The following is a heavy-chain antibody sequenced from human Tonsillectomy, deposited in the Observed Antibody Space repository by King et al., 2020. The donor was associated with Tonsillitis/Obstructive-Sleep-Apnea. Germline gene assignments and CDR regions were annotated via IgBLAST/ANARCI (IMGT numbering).Heavy chain of an antibody. CDR3: ASEVTTGAFDY. Sequence: VQLLESGPGLVKPSQTLSLTCTVSGGSISSGGYYWSWIRQHPGKGLEWIGYIYDSGSTYYNPSLKSRVTISVDTSKNQFSLKLSSMSAADTAVYYCASEVTTGAFDYWGQGTLVTVSS. CDR1: GGSISSGGYY. V-gene: IGHV4-31*03. D-gene: IGHD4-17*01. CDR2: IYDSGST. J-gene: IGHJ4*02.